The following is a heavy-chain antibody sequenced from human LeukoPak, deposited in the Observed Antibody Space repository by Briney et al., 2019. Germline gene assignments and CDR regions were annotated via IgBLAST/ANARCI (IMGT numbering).Heavy chain of an antibody. V-gene: IGHV1-46*01. CDR2: INLSGGST. CDR1: GYTFTSYY. Sequence: GASVKVSCKASGYTFTSYYIHWVRQAPGQGLEWMGIINLSGGSTSYAQKFQGRVAMTSDTSTSTVYMDLSSLRSEDTAVYYCAREALNSARAFDIWGQGTMVTVSS. D-gene: IGHD2-8*01. CDR3: AREALNSARAFDI. J-gene: IGHJ3*02.